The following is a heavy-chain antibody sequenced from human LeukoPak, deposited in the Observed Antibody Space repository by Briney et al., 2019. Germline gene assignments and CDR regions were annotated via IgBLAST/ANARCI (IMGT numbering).Heavy chain of an antibody. J-gene: IGHJ6*03. CDR1: GYTFTSYD. D-gene: IGHD2-2*01. CDR2: MNPNSGNT. Sequence: ASVKVSCKASGYTFTSYDIKWVRQATGQGLEWMGFMNPNSGNTGYAQKFQGRVTMTEDTSTDTAYMELSSLRSEDTAVYYCATADIVVVPAAPDYYYYMDVWGKGTTVTVSS. V-gene: IGHV1-8*01. CDR3: ATADIVVVPAAPDYYYYMDV.